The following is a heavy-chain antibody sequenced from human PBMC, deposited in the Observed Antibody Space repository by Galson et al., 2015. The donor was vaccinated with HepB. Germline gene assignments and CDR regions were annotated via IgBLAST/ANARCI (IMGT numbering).Heavy chain of an antibody. CDR3: AREGGFGELVHSGGDGMDV. Sequence: SVKVSCKASGYTFTSYAMHWVRQAPGQRLEWMGWINAGNGNTKYSQKFQGRVTITRDTSASTAYMELSSLRSEDTAVYYCAREGGFGELVHSGGDGMDVWGQGTTVTVSS. J-gene: IGHJ6*02. CDR2: INAGNGNT. V-gene: IGHV1-3*01. D-gene: IGHD3-10*01. CDR1: GYTFTSYA.